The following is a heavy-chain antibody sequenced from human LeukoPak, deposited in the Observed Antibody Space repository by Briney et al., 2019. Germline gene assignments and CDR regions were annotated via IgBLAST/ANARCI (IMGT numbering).Heavy chain of an antibody. J-gene: IGHJ4*02. CDR3: ARGVDYGDYYFDY. CDR2: INHSGST. Sequence: SETLSLTCSVYGGSFSGYYWSWIRQPPGKGLEWIGEINHSGSTNYNPSLKSRVTISVDTSKNQFSLKLSSVTAADTVVYYCARGVDYGDYYFDYWGQGTLVTVSS. CDR1: GGSFSGYY. V-gene: IGHV4-34*01. D-gene: IGHD4-17*01.